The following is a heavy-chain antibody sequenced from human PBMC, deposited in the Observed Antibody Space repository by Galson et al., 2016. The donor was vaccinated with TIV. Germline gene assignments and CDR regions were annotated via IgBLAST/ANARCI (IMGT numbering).Heavy chain of an antibody. CDR3: ARDHRPSTVITPPVYYSYYYDIDV. CDR1: GFTFSDYY. Sequence: SLRLSCAASGFTFSDYYMTWIRQAPGRGLERISYIGPTSTYATYADSVKGRFSISRDNAKNSLFLQMNSLSAEDTAVYYCARDHRPSTVITPPVYYSYYYDIDVWGQGTTVTVSS. CDR2: IGPTSTYA. D-gene: IGHD1-14*01. V-gene: IGHV3-11*06. J-gene: IGHJ6*02.